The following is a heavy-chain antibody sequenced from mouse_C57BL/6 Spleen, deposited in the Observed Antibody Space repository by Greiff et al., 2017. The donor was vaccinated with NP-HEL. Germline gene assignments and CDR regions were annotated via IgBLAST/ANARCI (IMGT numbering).Heavy chain of an antibody. V-gene: IGHV1-81*01. CDR3: ARLYSKDAMDY. D-gene: IGHD2-5*01. J-gene: IGHJ4*01. Sequence: VQLQQSGAELARPGASVKLSCKASGYTFTSYGISWVKQRTGQGLEWIGEIYPRSGNTYYNEKFKGKATLTADKSSSTAYMELRSLTSEDSAVYFCARLYSKDAMDYWGQGTSVTVSS. CDR1: GYTFTSYG. CDR2: IYPRSGNT.